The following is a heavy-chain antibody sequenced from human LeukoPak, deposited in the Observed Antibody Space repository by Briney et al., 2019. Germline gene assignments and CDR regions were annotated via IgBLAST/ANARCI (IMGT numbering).Heavy chain of an antibody. CDR1: GGSISSGGYY. D-gene: IGHD3-10*01. CDR3: ARANGSGSYIDY. V-gene: IGHV4-31*03. J-gene: IGHJ4*02. Sequence: PSETLSLTCTVSGGSISSGGYYWSWIRQHPGKGLEWIGYIYYSGSTYYNPSLKSRVTISVDTSKNQFSLKLSSVTAADTAVYYCARANGSGSYIDYWGQGTLVTVSS. CDR2: IYYSGST.